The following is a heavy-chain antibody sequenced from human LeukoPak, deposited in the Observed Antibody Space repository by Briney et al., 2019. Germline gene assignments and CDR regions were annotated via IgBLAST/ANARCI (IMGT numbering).Heavy chain of an antibody. CDR2: ISAYNGNT. CDR3: ARVVVAIGGAYAFDI. V-gene: IGHV1-18*01. CDR1: GYTFTSYG. D-gene: IGHD3-22*01. J-gene: IGHJ3*02. Sequence: ASVKVSCKASGYTFTSYGIIWVRQAPGQRRGWMGWISAYNGNTNYAQKLPGRLTMTTDTSTSTAYMELRSRRSDDTAVYYCARVVVAIGGAYAFDIWGQGTMVTVSS.